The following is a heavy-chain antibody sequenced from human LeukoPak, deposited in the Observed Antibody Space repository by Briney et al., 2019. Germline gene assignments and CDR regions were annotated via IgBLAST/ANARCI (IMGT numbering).Heavy chain of an antibody. CDR3: ARGFVRVTAYYYYGMDV. CDR2: INHSGST. D-gene: IGHD4-17*01. V-gene: IGHV4-34*01. CDR1: GGSFSGYY. J-gene: IGHJ6*02. Sequence: PSETLSLTCAVYGGSFSGYYWSWIRQPPGKGLEWIGEINHSGSTNYNPSLKSRVTIPVDTSKNQFSLKLSSVAAADTAVYYCARGFVRVTAYYYYGMDVWGQGTTVTVSS.